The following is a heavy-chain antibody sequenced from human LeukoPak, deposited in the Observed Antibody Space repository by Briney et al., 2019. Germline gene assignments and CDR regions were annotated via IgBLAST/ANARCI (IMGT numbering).Heavy chain of an antibody. J-gene: IGHJ3*02. Sequence: PSETLSLTCTVSGGSISSSSYYWGWIRQPPGKGLEWIGSIYYSGSTYYNPSLKSRVTISVDKSKNQFSLKLSSVTAADTAVYYCARDRGPRDYDDIWGQGTMVTVSS. CDR1: GGSISSSSYY. CDR3: ARDRGPRDYDDI. CDR2: IYYSGST. D-gene: IGHD3-22*01. V-gene: IGHV4-39*07.